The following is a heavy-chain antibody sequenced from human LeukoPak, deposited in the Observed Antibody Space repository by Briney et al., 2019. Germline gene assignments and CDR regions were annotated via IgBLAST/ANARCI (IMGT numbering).Heavy chain of an antibody. CDR3: AKALGYYYDSSGPFDY. Sequence: QPGGSLRLSCAASGFTSSSYAMSWVRQAPGKGLEWVSAISGSGGSTYYADSVKGRFTISRDNSKNTLYLQMNSLRAEDTAVRYCAKALGYYYDSSGPFDYWGQGTLVTVSS. D-gene: IGHD3-22*01. J-gene: IGHJ4*02. CDR2: ISGSGGST. CDR1: GFTSSSYA. V-gene: IGHV3-23*01.